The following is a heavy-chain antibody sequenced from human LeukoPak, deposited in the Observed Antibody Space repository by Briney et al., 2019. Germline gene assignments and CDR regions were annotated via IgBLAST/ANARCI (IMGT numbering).Heavy chain of an antibody. Sequence: GGSLRLSCAASGFTFSSYSMNWVRQAPGKGLEWVSSISSSSSYIYYADSVKGRFTISRDNAKNSLYLQMNSLRAEDTAVYYCARDIMVRGPRGAFDIWGQGTMVTVSS. CDR1: GFTFSSYS. J-gene: IGHJ3*02. CDR2: ISSSSSYI. V-gene: IGHV3-21*01. D-gene: IGHD3-10*01. CDR3: ARDIMVRGPRGAFDI.